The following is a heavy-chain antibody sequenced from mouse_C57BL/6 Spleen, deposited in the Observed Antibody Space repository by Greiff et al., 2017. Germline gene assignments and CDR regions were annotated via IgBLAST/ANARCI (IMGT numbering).Heavy chain of an antibody. D-gene: IGHD1-1*01. Sequence: VQLQQSGPELVKPGASVKISCKASGYAFSSSWMNWVKQRPGKGLEWIGRIYPGDGDTNYNGKFKGKATLTADKSSSTAYMQLSSLTSEDSAVYFCANYRSLYAMDYWGQGTSVTVSS. CDR2: IYPGDGDT. CDR1: GYAFSSSW. J-gene: IGHJ4*01. CDR3: ANYRSLYAMDY. V-gene: IGHV1-82*01.